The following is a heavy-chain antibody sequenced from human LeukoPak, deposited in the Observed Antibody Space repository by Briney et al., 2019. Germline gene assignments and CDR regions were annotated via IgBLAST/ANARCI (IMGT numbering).Heavy chain of an antibody. D-gene: IGHD6-13*01. Sequence: GGSLRLSCAASGFTVSSYYMSWVRQAPGKGLEWVSVIYSGGSTYYADSVKGRFTISRDNSKNTLYLQTNSLRAEDTAVYYCASHSSSWQKRYYLDYWGQGTLVTVSS. V-gene: IGHV3-66*04. CDR1: GFTVSSYY. CDR3: ASHSSSWQKRYYLDY. CDR2: IYSGGST. J-gene: IGHJ4*02.